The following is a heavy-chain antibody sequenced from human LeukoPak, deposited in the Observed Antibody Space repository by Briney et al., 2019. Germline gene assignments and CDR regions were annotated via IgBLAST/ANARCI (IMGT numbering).Heavy chain of an antibody. J-gene: IGHJ3*02. V-gene: IGHV3-64*01. CDR3: ARLGGGAPPI. CDR2: ITSNGGST. CDR1: GFTFSSYT. D-gene: IGHD3-10*01. Sequence: QPGGSLRLSCAASGFTFSSYTIHWVRQSPGKALEYVSSITSNGGSTYYANSVKGRFTISRDNSKNTLYLQMDSLRAEDMAVYYCARLGGGAPPIWGQGTMVTVSS.